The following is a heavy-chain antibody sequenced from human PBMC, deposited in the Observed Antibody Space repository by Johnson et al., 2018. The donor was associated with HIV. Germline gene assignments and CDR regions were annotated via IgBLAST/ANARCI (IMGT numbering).Heavy chain of an antibody. CDR3: ARDSDISLGVAGAFDI. D-gene: IGHD3-9*01. CDR2: ISSSGTTI. J-gene: IGHJ3*02. CDR1: GFTFSDYY. V-gene: IGHV3-11*01. Sequence: QVQLVESGGGVVQPGRSLRLSCAASGFTFSDYYMSWIRQAPGKGLEWVSYISSSGTTIYYADSVKGRFTISRDNAKNSLYLQMNSLRAEDTAVYYCARDSDISLGVAGAFDIWGQGTMVTVSS.